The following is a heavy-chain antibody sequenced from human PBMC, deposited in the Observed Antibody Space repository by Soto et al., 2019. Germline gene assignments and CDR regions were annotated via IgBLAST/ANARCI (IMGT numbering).Heavy chain of an antibody. D-gene: IGHD4-17*01. J-gene: IGHJ5*02. Sequence: SETLSLTCTVSGGSISSGGYYWSWIRQHPGKGLEWIGYIYYSGSTYYNPSLKSRVTISVDTSKNQFSLKLSSVTAADTAVYYCAGSYGDYVEGHNWFDPWGQGTLVTVSS. CDR2: IYYSGST. V-gene: IGHV4-31*03. CDR3: AGSYGDYVEGHNWFDP. CDR1: GGSISSGGYY.